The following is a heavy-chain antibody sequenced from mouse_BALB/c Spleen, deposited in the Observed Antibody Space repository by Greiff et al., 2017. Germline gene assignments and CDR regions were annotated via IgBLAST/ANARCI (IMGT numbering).Heavy chain of an antibody. CDR3: ARSGGNYGGYAMDY. CDR2: ISSGSSTI. Sequence: EVKVVESGGGLVQPGGSRKLSCAASGFTFSSFGMHWVRQAPEKGLEWVAYISSGSSTIYYADTVKGRFTISRDNPKNTLFLQMTSLRSEDTAMYYCARSGGNYGGYAMDYWGQGTSVTVSS. CDR1: GFTFSSFG. J-gene: IGHJ4*01. V-gene: IGHV5-17*02. D-gene: IGHD2-1*01.